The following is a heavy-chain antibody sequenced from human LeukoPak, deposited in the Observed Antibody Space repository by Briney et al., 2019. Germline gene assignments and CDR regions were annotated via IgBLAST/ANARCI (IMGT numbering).Heavy chain of an antibody. CDR1: GGSISSYY. J-gene: IGHJ3*02. CDR3: ARTSSDSGSYSYAFDI. CDR2: IYYSGST. V-gene: IGHV4-59*12. Sequence: PSETLSLTCTVSGGSISSYYWSWIRQPPGKGLEWIGYIYYSGSTNYNPSLKSRVTISVDTSKNQFSLKLSSVTAADTAVYYCARTSSDSGSYSYAFDIWGQGTMVTVSS. D-gene: IGHD1-26*01.